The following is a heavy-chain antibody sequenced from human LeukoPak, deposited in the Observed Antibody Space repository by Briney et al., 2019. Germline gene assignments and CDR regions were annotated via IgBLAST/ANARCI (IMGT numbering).Heavy chain of an antibody. CDR2: ISWNSGSI. D-gene: IGHD3-3*01. CDR3: AKGGFGVVMEVDY. J-gene: IGHJ4*02. Sequence: GGSLRLSCAASGFTFYDYAMHWVRQARGKGLEGVSGISWNSGSIGYADSVKGRFTISRDNAKNSLYLQMNSLRAEDTALYYCAKGGFGVVMEVDYWGQGTLVTVSS. V-gene: IGHV3-9*01. CDR1: GFTFYDYA.